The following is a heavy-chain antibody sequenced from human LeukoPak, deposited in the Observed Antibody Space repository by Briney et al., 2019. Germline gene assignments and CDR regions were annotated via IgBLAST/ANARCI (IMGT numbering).Heavy chain of an antibody. V-gene: IGHV4-59*12. D-gene: IGHD2-15*01. Sequence: SETLSLTCTVSGGSISSYYWSWIRQPPGKGLEWIGYIYYSGSTNYNPSLKSRVTISVDKSKNQFSLKLSSVTAADTAVYYCARDTHYSQDCSGDSCYYYYYMDVWGKGTTVTVSS. CDR3: ARDTHYSQDCSGDSCYYYYYMDV. J-gene: IGHJ6*03. CDR1: GGSISSYY. CDR2: IYYSGST.